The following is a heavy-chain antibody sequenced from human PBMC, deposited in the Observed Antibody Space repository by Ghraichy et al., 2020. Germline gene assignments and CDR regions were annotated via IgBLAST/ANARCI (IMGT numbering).Heavy chain of an antibody. CDR1: GASVSTSFYY. J-gene: IGHJ6*02. D-gene: IGHD6-19*01. V-gene: IGHV4-61*01. CDR2: IFYTGNT. Sequence: SETLSLTCTVSGASVSTSFYYWSWIRQPPGKGLEWLGNIFYTGNTKYNPSLRGRVTITVDTSKNQFSLNLKSVTAAYTAFYYCARGGAVAVYHNYYGMDVGGQGATVTVSS. CDR3: ARGGAVAVYHNYYGMDV.